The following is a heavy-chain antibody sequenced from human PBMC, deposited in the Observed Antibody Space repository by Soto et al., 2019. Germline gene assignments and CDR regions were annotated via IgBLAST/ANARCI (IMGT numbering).Heavy chain of an antibody. CDR2: ISYDGSNK. V-gene: IGHV3-30*18. Sequence: HLGGSLRLPCAASGFTFSSYGMHWVRQAPGKGLEWVAVISYDGSNKYYADSVKGRFTISRDNSKNTLYLQMNSLRAEDTAVYYCAKLVWASDVDAFDIWGQGTMVTVSS. CDR1: GFTFSSYG. D-gene: IGHD1-26*01. J-gene: IGHJ3*02. CDR3: AKLVWASDVDAFDI.